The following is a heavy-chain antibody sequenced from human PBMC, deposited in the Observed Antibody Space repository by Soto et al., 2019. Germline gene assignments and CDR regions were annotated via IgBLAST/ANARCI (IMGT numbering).Heavy chain of an antibody. Sequence: GSLRLSCAASGFTFSSYGMHWVRQAPGKGLEWVAVISYDGSNKYYADSVKGRFTISRDNSKNTLYLQMNSLRAEDTAVYYCVKSLDIVVVPAAIGGYFDYWGQGTLVTVSS. V-gene: IGHV3-30*18. J-gene: IGHJ4*02. CDR3: VKSLDIVVVPAAIGGYFDY. CDR1: GFTFSSYG. D-gene: IGHD2-2*03. CDR2: ISYDGSNK.